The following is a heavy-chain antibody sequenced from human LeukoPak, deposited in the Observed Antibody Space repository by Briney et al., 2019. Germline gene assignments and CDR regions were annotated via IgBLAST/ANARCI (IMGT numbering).Heavy chain of an antibody. CDR1: GFTFSSYE. V-gene: IGHV3-48*03. D-gene: IGHD2-2*01. CDR3: VRGGYCSSTICYWYNAFDM. J-gene: IGHJ3*02. Sequence: GGSLRLSCAASGFTFSSYEMSWVRQAPGKGLEWVSYIATGGSAIYYADSVKGRFTISRDNAKNSLYLQMNSLRAEDKAVYYCVRGGYCSSTICYWYNAFDMWGQGTMVTVSS. CDR2: IATGGSAI.